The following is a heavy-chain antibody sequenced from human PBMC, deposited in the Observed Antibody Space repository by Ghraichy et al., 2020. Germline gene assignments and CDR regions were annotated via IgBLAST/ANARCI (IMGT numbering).Heavy chain of an antibody. J-gene: IGHJ4*02. CDR1: GGSISSYY. CDR3: ARHHVDTPNFDY. CDR2: IYYSGST. Sequence: ESLNISCTVSGGSISSYYWSWIRQPPGKGLEWIGYIYYSGSTNYNPSLKSRVTISVDTSKNQFSLKLSSVTAADTAVYYCARHHVDTPNFDYWGQGTLVTVSS. D-gene: IGHD5-18*01. V-gene: IGHV4-59*08.